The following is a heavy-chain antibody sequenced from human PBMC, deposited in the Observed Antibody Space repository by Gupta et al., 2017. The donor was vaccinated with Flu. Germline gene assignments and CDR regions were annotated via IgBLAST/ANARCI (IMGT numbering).Heavy chain of an antibody. CDR3: TRPIAVADYHFYGVDV. D-gene: IGHD6-19*01. J-gene: IGHJ6*02. CDR1: GFIFGDYT. CDR2: TRSKANAGTT. V-gene: IGHV3-49*03. Sequence: EVQLVESGGGLVQPGRSLRLSCIGSGFIFGDYTISWFRQPPGKGLEWVGFTRSKANAGTTEYAASVKGRFTISRDDFKSIAYLQMNSLKTEDTAVYYCTRPIAVADYHFYGVDVWGQGTTVTVSS.